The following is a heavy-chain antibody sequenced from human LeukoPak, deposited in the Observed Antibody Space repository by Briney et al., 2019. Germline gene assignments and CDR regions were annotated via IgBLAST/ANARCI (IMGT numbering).Heavy chain of an antibody. CDR2: IFSSGNT. J-gene: IGHJ5*02. D-gene: IGHD2/OR15-2a*01. CDR3: ARSPHRLIGHWFDP. Sequence: SETLSLTCTVSGGSINSYYWSWIRQPAGKGLEWIGRIFSSGNTIYNPSLQSRVTMSVDTSKNQFSLRLNSVTAADTAVYHCARSPHRLIGHWFDPWGQGPLVTVSS. V-gene: IGHV4-4*07. CDR1: GGSINSYY.